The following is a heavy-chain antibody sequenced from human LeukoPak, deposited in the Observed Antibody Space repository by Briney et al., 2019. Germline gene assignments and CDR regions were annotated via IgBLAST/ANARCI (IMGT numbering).Heavy chain of an antibody. CDR3: ARVMGDLASLYHMDV. D-gene: IGHD3-16*01. CDR2: VYYSGST. CDR1: GGSISGPY. Sequence: SETLSLTCTVSGGSISGPYWSWVRQPPGKGLEWIGDVYYSGSTHQNPSLKGPVPISVDTSKNQFSLKLRSVTAADTAVYYCARVMGDLASLYHMDVWGKGTTVTVSS. V-gene: IGHV4-59*11. J-gene: IGHJ6*03.